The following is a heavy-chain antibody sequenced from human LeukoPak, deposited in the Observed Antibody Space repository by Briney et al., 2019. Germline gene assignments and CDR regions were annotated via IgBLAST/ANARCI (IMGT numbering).Heavy chain of an antibody. CDR3: AKDEGYSYGTRDDHFDY. CDR1: GFTFSSYG. J-gene: IGHJ4*02. D-gene: IGHD5-18*01. V-gene: IGHV3-30*18. CDR2: ISYDGSNK. Sequence: GGSLRLSCEASGFTFSSYGMHWVRQAPGKGLEWVAVISYDGSNKYYADSVKGRFTISRDNSKNTLYLQMNSLRAEDTAVYYCAKDEGYSYGTRDDHFDYWGQGTLVTVSS.